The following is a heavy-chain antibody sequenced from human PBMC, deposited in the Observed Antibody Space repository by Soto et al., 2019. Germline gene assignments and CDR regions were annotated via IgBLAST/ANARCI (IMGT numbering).Heavy chain of an antibody. CDR2: IIPTFGTA. CDR1: GGTFSSYA. J-gene: IGHJ4*02. CDR3: AGAGGGYCSGGSCYGFDY. D-gene: IGHD2-15*01. V-gene: IGHV1-69*13. Sequence: GASVKVSCKASGGTFSSYAISWVRQAPGQGREWMGGIIPTFGTANYAQKFQGRVTITADESTSTAYMELSSPRSEDTAVYYCAGAGGGYCSGGSCYGFDYWGQGXLVTVYS.